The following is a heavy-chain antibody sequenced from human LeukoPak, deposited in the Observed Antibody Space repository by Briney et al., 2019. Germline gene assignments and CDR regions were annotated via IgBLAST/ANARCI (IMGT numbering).Heavy chain of an antibody. J-gene: IGHJ4*02. CDR1: GFDFSTYA. CDR3: ARGVNPFRGYYYVFFFHY. V-gene: IGHV3-23*01. Sequence: GGSLRLSCAASGFDFSTYAMNWVRQAPGKGLEWVSSISGSDDTTYYADSVKGRFTISRDNSKNTLYLQMNSLGAEDTAVYYCARGVNPFRGYYYVFFFHYWGQGIRVIVSS. CDR2: ISGSDDTT. D-gene: IGHD2/OR15-2a*01.